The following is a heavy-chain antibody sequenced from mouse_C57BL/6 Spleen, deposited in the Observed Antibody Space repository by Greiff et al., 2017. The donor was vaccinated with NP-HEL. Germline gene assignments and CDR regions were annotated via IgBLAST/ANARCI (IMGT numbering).Heavy chain of an antibody. CDR3: ARSTMVTTPFAY. CDR1: GYTFTSYW. V-gene: IGHV1-55*01. D-gene: IGHD2-2*01. J-gene: IGHJ3*01. CDR2: IYPGSGST. Sequence: QQPGAELVKPGASVKMSCKASGYTFTSYWITWVKQRPGQGLEWIGDIYPGSGSTNYNEKFKSKATLTVDTSSSTAYMQLSSLTSEDSAVYYCARSTMVTTPFAYWGQGTLVTVSA.